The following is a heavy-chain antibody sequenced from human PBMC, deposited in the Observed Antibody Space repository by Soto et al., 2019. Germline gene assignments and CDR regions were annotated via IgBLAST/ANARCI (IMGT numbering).Heavy chain of an antibody. D-gene: IGHD1-1*01. CDR2: IYHSGST. Sequence: TSETLSLTCTVSGGSITSHYWSWIRQSPGKGLESIGYIYHSGSTNYNPSFKSRVSTSVDTSKNQFSLKLTSVTAADTAVYYCARGNDLLYHWGQGIQVTVSS. CDR3: ARGNDLLYH. J-gene: IGHJ4*02. CDR1: GGSITSHY. V-gene: IGHV4-59*11.